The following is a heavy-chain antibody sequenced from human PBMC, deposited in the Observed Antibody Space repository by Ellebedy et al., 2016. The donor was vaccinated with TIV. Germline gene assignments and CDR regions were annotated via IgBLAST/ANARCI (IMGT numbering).Heavy chain of an antibody. J-gene: IGHJ4*02. CDR3: ASRCSSTSCYRANLDY. D-gene: IGHD2-2*02. CDR1: GGSITSNSYY. V-gene: IGHV4-39*07. CDR2: IYYSGST. Sequence: MPSETLSLTCTVSGGSITSNSYYWGWIRQPPGKGLEWIGRIYYSGSTYYNPSLKSRVTISLDTSKNQLSLELSSVTAADTAVYSCASRCSSTSCYRANLDYWGQGTLVTVSS.